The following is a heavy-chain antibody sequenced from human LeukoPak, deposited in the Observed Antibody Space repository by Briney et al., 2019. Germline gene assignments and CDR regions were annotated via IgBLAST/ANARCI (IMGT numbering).Heavy chain of an antibody. V-gene: IGHV7-4-1*02. D-gene: IGHD3-9*01. CDR3: ARDRGIRYFDWLPVDAFDI. Sequence: ASVKVSCTASGYTFTSYAMNWVRQAPGQGLEWMGWINTNTGNPTYAQGFTGRFVFSLDTSVSTAYLQISSLKAEDTAVYYCARDRGIRYFDWLPVDAFDIWGQGTMVTVSS. J-gene: IGHJ3*02. CDR1: GYTFTSYA. CDR2: INTNTGNP.